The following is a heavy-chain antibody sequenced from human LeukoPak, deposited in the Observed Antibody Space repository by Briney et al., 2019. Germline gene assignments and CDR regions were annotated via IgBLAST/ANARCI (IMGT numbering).Heavy chain of an antibody. J-gene: IGHJ6*02. V-gene: IGHV3-30*02. D-gene: IGHD3-16*02. CDR3: ARDHVTTGGVIVRSYYYYGMDV. CDR2: IRYDGSNK. Sequence: PGGSLRLSCAASGFTFSSYGMHWVRQAPGKGLEWVAFIRYDGSNKYYADSVKGRFTISRDNSKNTLYLQMNSLRAEDTAVYYCARDHVTTGGVIVRSYYYYGMDVWGQGTTVTVSS. CDR1: GFTFSSYG.